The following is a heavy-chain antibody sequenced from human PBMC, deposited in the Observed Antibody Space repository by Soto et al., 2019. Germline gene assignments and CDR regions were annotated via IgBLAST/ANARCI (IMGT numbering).Heavy chain of an antibody. J-gene: IGHJ4*02. V-gene: IGHV4-39*01. CDR2: IFYSENT. Sequence: QLQLQESGPGLVKPSETLSLTCTVSDDSIGRSNYFWGWIRQPPGKGLEWIGNIFYSENTNYNPSLKSPVPLSLATSNHHFSLRVSSVTAADTAVYYCARHLYSGDSSGSFGYWGPGALVIVSS. CDR3: ARHLYSGDSSGSFGY. CDR1: DDSIGRSNYF. D-gene: IGHD6-19*01.